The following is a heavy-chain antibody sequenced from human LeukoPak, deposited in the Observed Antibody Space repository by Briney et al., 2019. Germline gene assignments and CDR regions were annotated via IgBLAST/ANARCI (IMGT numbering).Heavy chain of an antibody. D-gene: IGHD3-22*01. CDR1: GGSISCYY. V-gene: IGHV4-59*01. CDR2: IYYSAST. Sequence: SETLSLTCTVSGGSISCYYWSWIRQPPGKALEWIGYIYYSASTNYNTSLKTRITISVDTSKNPFSLKLRPVTSANTAVYYCARVPLGGYYDSSGYQASDYYYMDVWGKGTTVTISS. CDR3: ARVPLGGYYDSSGYQASDYYYMDV. J-gene: IGHJ6*03.